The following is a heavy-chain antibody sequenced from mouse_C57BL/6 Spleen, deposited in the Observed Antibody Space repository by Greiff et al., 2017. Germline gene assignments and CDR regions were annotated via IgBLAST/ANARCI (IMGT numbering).Heavy chain of an antibody. D-gene: IGHD1-1*01. J-gene: IGHJ2*01. CDR1: GYTFTSYW. CDR2: IDPSDSYT. Sequence: VQLQQSGAELVKPGASVKLSCKASGYTFTSYWMQWVKQRPGQGLEWIGEIDPSDSYTNYNQKFKGKATLTVDTSSSTAYMQLSSLTSEDSAVYYCARRTTVVARNFDYWGQGTTLTVSS. CDR3: ARRTTVVARNFDY. V-gene: IGHV1-50*01.